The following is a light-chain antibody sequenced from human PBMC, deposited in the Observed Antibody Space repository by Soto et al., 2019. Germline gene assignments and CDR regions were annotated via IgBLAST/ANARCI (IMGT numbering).Light chain of an antibody. CDR2: AAS. CDR1: QAIRTA. V-gene: IGKV1-6*01. CDR3: LLDFRYFWA. Sequence: AIQLTQSPSSLYASVGDRETITCRASQAIRTALGWYQQKPGKVPKLLIYAASILQRGVPSRFSGSGSGTDFTLTISSLQPEDFATYYCLLDFRYFWAFGQGTKVDIK. J-gene: IGKJ1*01.